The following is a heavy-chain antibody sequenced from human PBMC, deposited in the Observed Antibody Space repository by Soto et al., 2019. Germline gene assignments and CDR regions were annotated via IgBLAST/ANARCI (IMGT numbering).Heavy chain of an antibody. CDR2: INAGNGNT. J-gene: IGHJ5*02. CDR1: GYTFTSYA. V-gene: IGHV1-3*01. D-gene: IGHD5-12*01. Sequence: QVQLVQSGAEVKKPGASVKVSCKASGYTFTSYAMHWVRQSPGQRLEWMGWINAGNGNTKYSQKFQGRVTITRDTSASTDYMEISRRRSEDTTVYYCARGYSSSLAWFDPWGQGPLVTVSS. CDR3: ARGYSSSLAWFDP.